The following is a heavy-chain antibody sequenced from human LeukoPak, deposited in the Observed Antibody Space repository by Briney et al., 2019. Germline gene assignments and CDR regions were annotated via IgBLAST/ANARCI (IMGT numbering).Heavy chain of an antibody. CDR3: ASYSSGWYLDY. CDR1: GGSISSSSSYY. J-gene: IGHJ4*02. V-gene: IGHV4-39*06. Sequence: SETLSLTCTVSGGSISSSSSYYWGWIRQPPGKGLEWIGSIYYTGDTYYNSSLKSRVTISVDASKNQFALNLSSVTAADTAVYYCASYSSGWYLDYWGQGTLVTVSS. D-gene: IGHD6-19*01. CDR2: IYYTGDT.